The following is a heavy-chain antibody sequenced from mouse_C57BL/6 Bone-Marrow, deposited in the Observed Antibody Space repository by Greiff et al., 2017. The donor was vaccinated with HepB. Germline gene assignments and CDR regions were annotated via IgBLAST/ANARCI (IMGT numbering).Heavy chain of an antibody. CDR1: GFTFSSYA. D-gene: IGHD1-1*01. J-gene: IGHJ1*03. CDR3: TRGVYGSSRYFDV. CDR2: ISSGGDYI. V-gene: IGHV5-9-1*02. Sequence: EVQVVESGEGLVKPGGSLKLSCAASGFTFSSYAMSWVRQTPEKRLEWVAYISSGGDYIYYADTVKGRFTISRDNARNTLYLQMSSLKSEDTAMYYCTRGVYGSSRYFDVWGTGTTVTVSS.